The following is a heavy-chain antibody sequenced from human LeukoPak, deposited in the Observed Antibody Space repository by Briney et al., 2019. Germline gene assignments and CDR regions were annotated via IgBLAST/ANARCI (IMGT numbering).Heavy chain of an antibody. J-gene: IGHJ4*02. CDR3: ARGNDFWSRQFDY. CDR2: INHSGST. Sequence: PSETLSLTCAVYGGSFSGYYWSWIRQPPGKGLEWIGEINHSGSTNYNPSLKGRVTISVDTSKNQFSLKLSSVTAADTAVYYCARGNDFWSRQFDYWGQGTLVTVSS. CDR1: GGSFSGYY. D-gene: IGHD3-3*01. V-gene: IGHV4-34*01.